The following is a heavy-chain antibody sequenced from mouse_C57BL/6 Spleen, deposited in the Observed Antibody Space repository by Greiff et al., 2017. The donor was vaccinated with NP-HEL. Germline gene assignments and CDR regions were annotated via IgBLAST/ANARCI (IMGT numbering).Heavy chain of an antibody. D-gene: IGHD1-1*01. CDR3: ARDLTTVVDGYFDV. V-gene: IGHV7-1*01. Sequence: EVRLVESGGGLVQSGRSLRLSCATSGFTFSDFYMEWVRQAPGKGLEWIAASRNKANDYTTEYSASVKGRFIVSRDTSQSILYLQMNALRAEDTAIYYCARDLTTVVDGYFDVWGTGTTVTVSS. CDR1: GFTFSDFY. CDR2: SRNKANDYTT. J-gene: IGHJ1*03.